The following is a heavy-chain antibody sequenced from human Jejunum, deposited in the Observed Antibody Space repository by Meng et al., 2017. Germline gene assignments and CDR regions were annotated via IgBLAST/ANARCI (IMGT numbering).Heavy chain of an antibody. CDR2: ISPYNGDT. J-gene: IGHJ4*02. Sequence: ASVKVSCKASGYPLSSYGIVWMRQAPGQGLEWVGWISPYNGDTDYAQNLEDRLTLTTDTSTSTAYMELRDLRSDDTAVYYCSRFYFDRNDYWGQGSLVTVYS. D-gene: IGHD3-22*01. CDR3: SRFYFDRNDY. V-gene: IGHV1-18*01. CDR1: GYPLSSYG.